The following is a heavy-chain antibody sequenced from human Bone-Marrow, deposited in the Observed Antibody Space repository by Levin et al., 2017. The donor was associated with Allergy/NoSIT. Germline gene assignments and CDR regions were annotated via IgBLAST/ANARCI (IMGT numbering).Heavy chain of an antibody. D-gene: IGHD2-2*01. Sequence: PGGSLRLSCKASGYTFTSYSIIWVRQAPGQGLEWMGWISGYNGNTYYAQKFRGRVTMTTDTSTSTAFMELTSLISDDAAVYYCARARSTSWPDYFDCWGQGTLVTVSS. CDR1: GYTFTSYS. CDR3: ARARSTSWPDYFDC. CDR2: ISGYNGNT. J-gene: IGHJ4*02. V-gene: IGHV1-18*01.